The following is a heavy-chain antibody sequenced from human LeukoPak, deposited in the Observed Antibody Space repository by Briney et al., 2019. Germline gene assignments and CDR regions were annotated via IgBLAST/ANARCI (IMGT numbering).Heavy chain of an antibody. J-gene: IGHJ4*02. CDR2: INSDGSTR. V-gene: IGHV3-74*01. CDR1: GFDFKNHW. Sequence: GKSLRLSCAASGFDFKNHWMHWVRQAPGKGLVWVSRINSDGSTRGYADSVKGRFTIFRDNAKNTLYLQMNSLRAEDTALYYCAKGGSSSWFTYWGQGTLVTVSS. D-gene: IGHD6-13*01. CDR3: AKGGSSSWFTY.